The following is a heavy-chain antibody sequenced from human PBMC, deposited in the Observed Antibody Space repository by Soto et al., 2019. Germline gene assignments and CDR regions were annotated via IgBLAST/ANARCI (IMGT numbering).Heavy chain of an antibody. CDR3: ASSHAGAHITAAVH. CDR2: IYHSGST. V-gene: IGHV4-30-2*01. Sequence: QLQLQESGSGLVKPSQTLSLTCAVSGGSISSGGYSWGWIRQPPGKGLEWIGYIYHSGSTYYNPPLKSRVTISVDRSKIHCSLKLSSVTAADTAVYYCASSHAGAHITAAVHWGQGTLVTVSS. J-gene: IGHJ4*02. D-gene: IGHD6-13*01. CDR1: GGSISSGGYS.